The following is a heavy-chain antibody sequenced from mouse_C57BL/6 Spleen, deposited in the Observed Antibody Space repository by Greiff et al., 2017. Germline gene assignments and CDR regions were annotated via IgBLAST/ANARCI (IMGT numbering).Heavy chain of an antibody. D-gene: IGHD2-3*01. CDR2: INPGSGGT. J-gene: IGHJ1*03. CDR3: ARGGTYDYWYFDV. CDR1: GYAFTNYL. V-gene: IGHV1-54*01. Sequence: VQLQQSGAELVRPGTSVKVSCKASGYAFTNYLIEWVKQRPGQGLEWIGVINPGSGGTNYNEKFQGKATLTADKSSSTAYMQLSSLTSEDSAVYFCARGGTYDYWYFDVWGTGTTVTVSS.